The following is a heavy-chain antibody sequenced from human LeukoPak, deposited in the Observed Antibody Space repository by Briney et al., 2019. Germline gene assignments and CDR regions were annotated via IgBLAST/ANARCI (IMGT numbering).Heavy chain of an antibody. CDR3: ARVVEYSSGSWFDP. Sequence: PGGSLRLSCAASGFTFSSYSMNWVRQAPGKGLEWVSYISSSSSTIYYADSVKGRFTISRDNAKNSLYLQMNSLRAEDTAVYYCARVVEYSSGSWFDPWGQGTLVTVSS. CDR1: GFTFSSYS. D-gene: IGHD2-21*01. V-gene: IGHV3-48*01. CDR2: ISSSSSTI. J-gene: IGHJ5*02.